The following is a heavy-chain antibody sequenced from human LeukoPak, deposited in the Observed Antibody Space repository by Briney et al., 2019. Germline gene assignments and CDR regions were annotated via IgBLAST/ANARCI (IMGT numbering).Heavy chain of an antibody. CDR3: ARHESTGGHFDY. Sequence: GESLKISCKPSGYSFTSHWIAWVRQMPGRGLEWMGIIFPGDFDTRYSPSFQGQVTFSADKSISTAYLQWSSLKASDTAMYYCARHESTGGHFDYWGQGTLVTVSS. J-gene: IGHJ4*02. D-gene: IGHD3-16*01. CDR2: IFPGDFDT. CDR1: GYSFTSHW. V-gene: IGHV5-51*01.